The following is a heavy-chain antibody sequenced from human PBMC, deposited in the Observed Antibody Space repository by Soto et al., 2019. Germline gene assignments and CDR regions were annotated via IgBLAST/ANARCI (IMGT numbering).Heavy chain of an antibody. V-gene: IGHV1-69*13. Sequence: RASVKVSCKASGGTFSSYAISWVRQAPGQGLEWMGGIIPIFGTANYAQKFQGRVTITADESTSTTYMELSSLRSEDTAVYYCARGQTTTTLSAFDYWGQGTLVTVSS. D-gene: IGHD1-26*01. J-gene: IGHJ4*02. CDR1: GGTFSSYA. CDR3: ARGQTTTTLSAFDY. CDR2: IIPIFGTA.